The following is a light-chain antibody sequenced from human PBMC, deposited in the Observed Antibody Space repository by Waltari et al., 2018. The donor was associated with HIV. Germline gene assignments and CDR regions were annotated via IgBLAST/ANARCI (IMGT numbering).Light chain of an antibody. CDR1: SSDIGGYHS. CDR3: ASYTSSNVV. J-gene: IGLJ3*02. CDR2: EVS. Sequence: QSALTQPASVSGSPGQSITISCTGISSDIGGYHSVSWYQQHPGKAPKLMIYEVSDRPSGVSFRFSGSKSGNTASLTISGLQAEDEGDYYCASYTSSNVVFGGGTKLTVL. V-gene: IGLV2-14*01.